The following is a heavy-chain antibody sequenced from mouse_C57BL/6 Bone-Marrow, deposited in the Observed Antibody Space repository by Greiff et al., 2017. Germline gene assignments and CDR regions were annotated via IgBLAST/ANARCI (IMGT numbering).Heavy chain of an antibody. D-gene: IGHD1-1*01. Sequence: EVQLQQSGAELVKPGASVKLSCTASGFNIKDYYIHWVKQRTEQGLEWIGRIDPEDGETKYAPKFQDKATITADTSSNTAYRQLSSLTSEDTAVYYYTRSLIYYGTNYWGRGTTLTVSS. CDR2: IDPEDGET. V-gene: IGHV14-2*01. CDR3: TRSLIYYGTNY. J-gene: IGHJ2*01. CDR1: GFNIKDYY.